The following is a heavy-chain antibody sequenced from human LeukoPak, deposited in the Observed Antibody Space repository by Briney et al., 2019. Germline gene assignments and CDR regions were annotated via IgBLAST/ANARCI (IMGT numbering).Heavy chain of an antibody. D-gene: IGHD3-22*01. CDR1: GFTFRNAW. CDR3: TTIDMIVVVITH. V-gene: IGHV3-15*01. J-gene: IGHJ4*02. Sequence: PGGSLRLSCAASGFTFRNAWTSWVRQAPGKGLEWVGRIKSKTDGGTTDYAAPVKGRFTISRDDSKNTLYLQMNSLKTEDTAVYYCTTIDMIVVVITHWGQGTLVTVSS. CDR2: IKSKTDGGTT.